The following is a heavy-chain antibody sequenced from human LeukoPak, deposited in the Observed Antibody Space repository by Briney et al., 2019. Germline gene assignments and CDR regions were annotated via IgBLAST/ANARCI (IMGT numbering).Heavy chain of an antibody. CDR2: INTNTGNA. Sequence: ASVKVSCKASGYPFTSYAINWVRQAPGQGLEWVGWINTNTGNATYAQGFTGRFVFSLDTSVSTSYLQISSLQAEDTAVYYCAREFPYYYRSGSYFPMDYWGQGTPVTVSS. D-gene: IGHD3-10*01. J-gene: IGHJ4*02. CDR1: GYPFTSYA. CDR3: AREFPYYYRSGSYFPMDY. V-gene: IGHV7-4-1*02.